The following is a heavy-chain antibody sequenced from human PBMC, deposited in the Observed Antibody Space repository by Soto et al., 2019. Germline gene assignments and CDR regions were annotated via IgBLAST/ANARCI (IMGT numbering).Heavy chain of an antibody. Sequence: GESLNISCKGSGYNFTTSWISWVRQVPGKGLEWMGRIDPSDSYTNYSPSFQGHVTISTDRSISSAYLQWRGLSASDTAMYYCARRIQLWAYRAFDLWGEGTMV. D-gene: IGHD1-1*01. CDR1: GYNFTTSW. J-gene: IGHJ3*01. CDR3: ARRIQLWAYRAFDL. V-gene: IGHV5-10-1*01. CDR2: IDPSDSYT.